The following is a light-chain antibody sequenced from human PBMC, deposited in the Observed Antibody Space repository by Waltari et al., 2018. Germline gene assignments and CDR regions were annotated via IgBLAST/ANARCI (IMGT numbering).Light chain of an antibody. CDR1: SSDIGIFNF. V-gene: IGLV2-14*01. CDR3: SSYTTSNSLVV. Sequence: QSALTQPASVSGSPGQSITISCGGTSSDIGIFNFVSWYQQHPGKAPKLIIYEVRNRPSGVSSRCSGSKSGDTASLTISGLQPDDEAIYYCSSYTTSNSLVVFGAGTTLTV. CDR2: EVR. J-gene: IGLJ2*01.